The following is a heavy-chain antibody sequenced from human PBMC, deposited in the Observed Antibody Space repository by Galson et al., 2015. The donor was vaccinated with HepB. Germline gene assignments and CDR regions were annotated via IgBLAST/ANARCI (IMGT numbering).Heavy chain of an antibody. J-gene: IGHJ6*02. CDR1: GFTFSSYA. D-gene: IGHD2-2*02. Sequence: SLRLSCAASGFTFSSYAMHWVRQAPGKGLEWVAVISYDGSNKYYADSVKGRFTISRDNSKNTLYLQMNSLRDEDTAVYYCARERVVVPAAIVDPDPEDYYYYGMDVWGQGTTVTVSS. V-gene: IGHV3-30*04. CDR3: ARERVVVPAAIVDPDPEDYYYYGMDV. CDR2: ISYDGSNK.